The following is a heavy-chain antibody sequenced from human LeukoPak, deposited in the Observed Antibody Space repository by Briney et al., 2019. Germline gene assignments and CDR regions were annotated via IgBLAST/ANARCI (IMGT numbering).Heavy chain of an antibody. CDR3: AKDLSYTSGASDH. V-gene: IGHV3-23*01. J-gene: IGHJ4*02. CDR2: ITDDGYNT. CDR1: GFTFSAFA. Sequence: GGSLRLSCAASGFTFSAFAMTWVRQAPGKGLEWVSTITDDGYNTYSADSVKGRISFSRDNSKNTLSLQLRSLRAEDTAVYYCAKDLSYTSGASDHWGQGTLVTVSS. D-gene: IGHD6-19*01.